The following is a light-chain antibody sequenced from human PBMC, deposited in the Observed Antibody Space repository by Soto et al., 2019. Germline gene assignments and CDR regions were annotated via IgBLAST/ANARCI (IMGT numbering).Light chain of an antibody. CDR1: RLGGKY. V-gene: IGLV3-1*01. CDR2: DDS. Sequence: SYELTQPPSVSVSPGQTASMTCSGDRLGGKYVCWYQQKSGQSPVLVMYDDSKRPSGIPERFSGSNSGNTATLTISGTQAMDEGDYYCQAWDNSVLFGGGTQLTVL. J-gene: IGLJ2*01. CDR3: QAWDNSVL.